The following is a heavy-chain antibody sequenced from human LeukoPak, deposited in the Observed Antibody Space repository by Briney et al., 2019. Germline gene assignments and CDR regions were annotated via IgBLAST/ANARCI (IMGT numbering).Heavy chain of an antibody. J-gene: IGHJ4*02. CDR1: GFTFSSYE. Sequence: GGSLRLSCAASGFTFSSYEMNWVRQAPGKGLEWVSYISSSGSTIYYADSVKGRFTISRDNAKNSLCLQMNSLRAEDTAVYYCARDTNYYDSSGYSVWGQGTLVTVSS. CDR3: ARDTNYYDSSGYSV. V-gene: IGHV3-48*03. CDR2: ISSSGSTI. D-gene: IGHD3-22*01.